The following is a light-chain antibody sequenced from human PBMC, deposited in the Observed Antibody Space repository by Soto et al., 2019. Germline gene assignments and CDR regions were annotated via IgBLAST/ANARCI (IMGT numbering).Light chain of an antibody. CDR3: SSYTTSSTRV. CDR2: EVT. V-gene: IGLV2-14*01. CDR1: SSDIGIYKY. Sequence: QSALTQPASVSGSPGQSIAISCTGSSSDIGIYKYVSWYQQHPGKVPKPIIYEVTNRPSGVSNRFSGSKSGNTASLTISGLQAEDEADYYCSSYTTSSTRVFGPGTKLTVL. J-gene: IGLJ1*01.